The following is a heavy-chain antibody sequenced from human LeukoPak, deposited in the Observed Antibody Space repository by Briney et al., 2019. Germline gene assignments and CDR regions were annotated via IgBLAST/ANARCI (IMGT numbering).Heavy chain of an antibody. V-gene: IGHV1-2*02. CDR3: ARDGASGYLADY. CDR2: INPNSGGT. D-gene: IGHD3-3*01. CDR1: GYTLTGYY. Sequence: VASVKVSCKASGYTLTGYYMHWVRQAPGQGLEWMGWINPNSGGTNYAQKFQGRVTMTRDTSISTAYMELSRLGSDDTAVYYCARDGASGYLADYRGQGTLVTVSS. J-gene: IGHJ4*02.